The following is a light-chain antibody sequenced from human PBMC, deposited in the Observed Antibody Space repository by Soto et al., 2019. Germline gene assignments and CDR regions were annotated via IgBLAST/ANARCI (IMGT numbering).Light chain of an antibody. CDR1: SSDVGGYNY. V-gene: IGLV2-8*01. CDR2: EVS. Sequence: ALTQPPSASGSPGQSVTISCTGTSSDVGGYNYVSWYQQHPGKAPKLMIYEVSKRPSGVPDRFSGSKSGNTASLTVSGLQAEDQADYYCSSYAGSNWWVFGTGTKVTVL. J-gene: IGLJ1*01. CDR3: SSYAGSNWWV.